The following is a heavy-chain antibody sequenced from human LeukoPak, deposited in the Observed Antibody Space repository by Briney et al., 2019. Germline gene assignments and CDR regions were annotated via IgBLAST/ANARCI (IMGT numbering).Heavy chain of an antibody. J-gene: IGHJ4*02. D-gene: IGHD2-15*01. V-gene: IGHV3-23*01. CDR3: ARLVVVAATRWFDY. CDR1: GFTFSSDA. CDR2: ISGSGGSK. Sequence: GGSLRLSCAASGFTFSSDAMSWVRQAPGKGLEWVSAISGSGGSKYYADSVKGRFTISRDNSKNTLYLQMNSLRAEDTAVYYCARLVVVAATRWFDYWGQGTLVSVSS.